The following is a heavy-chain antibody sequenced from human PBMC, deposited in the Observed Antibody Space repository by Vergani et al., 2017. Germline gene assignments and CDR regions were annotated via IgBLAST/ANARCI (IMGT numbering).Heavy chain of an antibody. CDR1: GYNFTDFW. Sequence: EVQLVQSGAEVKKRGESLKISCKTSGYNFTDFWIGWVRQMPGKGLEWMGIIYPDDSDTLYSPSFQGRVTISADKSINTAYLRWNSLRDSDTAIYYCARRKAFDIWGQGTMVTVSS. CDR2: IYPDDSDT. V-gene: IGHV5-51*03. D-gene: IGHD1-14*01. J-gene: IGHJ3*02. CDR3: ARRKAFDI.